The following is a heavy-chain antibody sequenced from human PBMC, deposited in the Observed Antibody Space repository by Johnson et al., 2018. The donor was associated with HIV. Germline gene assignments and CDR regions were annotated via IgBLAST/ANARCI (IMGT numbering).Heavy chain of an antibody. D-gene: IGHD6-13*01. CDR1: GFTFSSYG. V-gene: IGHV3-30*02. J-gene: IGHJ3*01. Sequence: VQLVESGGGVVQPGGSLRLSCAASGFTFSSYGMHWVRQAPGKGLEWVAFIRYDGSNKYYADSVKGRFTISRDNSKNTLYLQMNSLRAEDTAVYYCARETRSAAAGHGAFDVWGQGTMVTVSS. CDR2: IRYDGSNK. CDR3: ARETRSAAAGHGAFDV.